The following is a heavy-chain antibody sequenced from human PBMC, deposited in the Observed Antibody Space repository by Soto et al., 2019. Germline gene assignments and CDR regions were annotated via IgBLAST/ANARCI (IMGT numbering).Heavy chain of an antibody. D-gene: IGHD1-26*01. CDR2: IYYSGST. CDR3: ARGGVWDY. J-gene: IGHJ4*02. CDR1: GGSISSYY. Sequence: QVQLQESGPGLVKPSETLSLTCTVSGGSISSYYWSWIRQPPGKGLEWIGYIYYSGSTTYNPSLKSRVTISVDTSKNQFSRKLSSVTAADTAVYYCARGGVWDYWGQGTLVTVSS. V-gene: IGHV4-59*01.